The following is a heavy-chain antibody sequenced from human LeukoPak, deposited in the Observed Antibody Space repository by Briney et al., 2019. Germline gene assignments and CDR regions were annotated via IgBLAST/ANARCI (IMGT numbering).Heavy chain of an antibody. J-gene: IGHJ4*02. D-gene: IGHD1-20*01. CDR3: ARDGTDITGTWVVY. CDR1: GFTVSSNY. V-gene: IGHV3-66*02. Sequence: GGSLRLSCAASGFTVSSNYLSWVRQAPGKGLEWVSVIYSGGTTYYADSVKGRFTISRDNSKDMLYLQINSLRAEDTAVYYCARDGTDITGTWVVYWGQGTLVTVSS. CDR2: IYSGGTT.